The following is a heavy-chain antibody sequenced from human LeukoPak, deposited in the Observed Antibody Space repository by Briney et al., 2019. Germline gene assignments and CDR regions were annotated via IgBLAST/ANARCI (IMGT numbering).Heavy chain of an antibody. CDR1: GYTFTGYY. D-gene: IGHD3-10*01. CDR2: INPNSGGT. CDR3: ARGYGSGSYYNGPLREYYFDY. Sequence: ASVKVSCKASGYTFTGYYMHWVRQAPGQGLEWMGWINPNSGGTNYAQKFQGWVTMTRDTSISTAYMELSRLRSDDTAVYYCARGYGSGSYYNGPLREYYFDYWGQGTLVTVSS. J-gene: IGHJ4*02. V-gene: IGHV1-2*04.